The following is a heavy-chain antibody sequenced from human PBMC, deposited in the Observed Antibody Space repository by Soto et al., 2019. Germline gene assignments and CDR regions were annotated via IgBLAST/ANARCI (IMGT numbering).Heavy chain of an antibody. CDR3: STEPGGINVCFPS. CDR2: IYHSGST. CDR1: GASVSSGGW. J-gene: IGHJ4*02. Sequence: QVQLQESGPGLVEPSGTLSLTCTVSGASVSSGGWWTWLRQPPGKGLEWIGEIYHSGSTNYNPSLKSRVSILPGNPQKPFPLRLNLVDAADTALNYLSTEPGGINVCFPSWGQGTLVTVSS. D-gene: IGHD3-16*01. V-gene: IGHV4-4*02.